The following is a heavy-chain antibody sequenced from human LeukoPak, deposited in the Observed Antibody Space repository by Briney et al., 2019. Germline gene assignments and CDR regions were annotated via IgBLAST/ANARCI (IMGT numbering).Heavy chain of an antibody. CDR3: ARASSSWSYFDY. CDR2: INHSGST. V-gene: IGHV4-34*01. CDR1: GGSFSGYY. Sequence: SETLSLTCAVYGGSFSGYYWSWIRQPPGKGLEWIGEINHSGSTNYNPSLKSRVTISVDTSKNQFSLKLSSVTAADTAVYYCARASSSWSYFDYWGQGTLVTVSS. D-gene: IGHD6-13*01. J-gene: IGHJ4*02.